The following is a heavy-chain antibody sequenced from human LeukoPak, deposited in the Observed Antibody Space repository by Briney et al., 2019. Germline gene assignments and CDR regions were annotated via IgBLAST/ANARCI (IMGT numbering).Heavy chain of an antibody. CDR3: ARGDTSLGGAFDI. Sequence: GGSLRLSCAASGFNLRSDAIHWVRQAPGKGLEHVSAISGDGGTTSYAQSLKGRCTISRDNSKKMAYLQLGGLKTEDMAVYYCARGDTSLGGAFDIWGQGTMVTVSP. CDR2: ISGDGGTT. V-gene: IGHV3-64*01. J-gene: IGHJ3*02. D-gene: IGHD3-16*01. CDR1: GFNLRSDA.